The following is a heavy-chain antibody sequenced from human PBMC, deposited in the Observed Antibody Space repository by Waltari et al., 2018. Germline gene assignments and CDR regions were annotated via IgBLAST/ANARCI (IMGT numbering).Heavy chain of an antibody. CDR1: GASISSNYW. Sequence: QVQLQESGPGLVKPSGTLSLPCAVPGASISSNYWWSWVRQSPGKGLEWIGQIHHSGRTYSTPSLKSRITISVDKSKNQFSLNLSSVNDADTAVYYCAADRGNGLYFDYWGQGTLVTVSS. V-gene: IGHV4-4*02. D-gene: IGHD2-15*01. CDR3: AADRGNGLYFDY. CDR2: IHHSGRT. J-gene: IGHJ4*02.